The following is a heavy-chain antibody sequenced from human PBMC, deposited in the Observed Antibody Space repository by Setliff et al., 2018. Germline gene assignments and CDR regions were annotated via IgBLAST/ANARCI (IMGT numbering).Heavy chain of an antibody. CDR2: IWDDGGNK. J-gene: IGHJ6*03. CDR3: ARMPTSGYYASPKYYMDV. CDR1: GFTFSSYR. V-gene: IGHV3-33*08. D-gene: IGHD3-22*01. Sequence: PGGSLRLSCAASGFTFSSYRMHWVRQAPGKGLEWVAVIWDDGGNKYHADSVKGRFTISRDNSRRSVLLQIDSLRVEDTAVYFCARMPTSGYYASPKYYMDVWGKGTTVTVSS.